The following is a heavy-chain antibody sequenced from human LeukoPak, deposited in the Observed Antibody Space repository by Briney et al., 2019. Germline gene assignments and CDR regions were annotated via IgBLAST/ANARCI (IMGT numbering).Heavy chain of an antibody. V-gene: IGHV1-24*01. CDR3: ATGKIYSRFFDY. CDR2: FDPEDGET. D-gene: IGHD5-18*01. CDR1: GYTLTELS. J-gene: IGHJ4*02. Sequence: ASVTVSCKVSGYTLTELSMHWVRQAPGKGLEWMGGFDPEDGETIYAQKFQGRVTMTEDTSTDTAYMELSSLRSEDMAVYYCATGKIYSRFFDYWGQGTLVTVSS.